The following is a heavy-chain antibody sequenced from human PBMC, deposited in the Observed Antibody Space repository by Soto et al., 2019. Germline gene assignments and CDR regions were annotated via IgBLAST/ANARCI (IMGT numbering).Heavy chain of an antibody. CDR3: ARDAPSYCSSTSCYDPPITGTPFY. V-gene: IGHV1-18*01. J-gene: IGHJ4*02. D-gene: IGHD2-2*01. CDR2: ISAYNGNT. CDR1: GCTFTSYG. Sequence: GASVKVSCKASGCTFTSYGISWVRQAPGQGLEWMGWISAYNGNTNYAQKLQGRVTMTTDTSTSTAYMELRSLRSDDTAVYYCARDAPSYCSSTSCYDPPITGTPFYWGQGTLVTVSS.